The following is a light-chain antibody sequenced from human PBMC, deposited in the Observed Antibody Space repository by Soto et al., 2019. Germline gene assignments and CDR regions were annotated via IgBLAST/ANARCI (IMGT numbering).Light chain of an antibody. V-gene: IGKV3D-20*01. J-gene: IGKJ2*01. Sequence: EIVLTQSPATLSLSPGERAALSCGASQRVRSSFLAWYQFKPGLAPRLVIYDASSRATGIPDRFSGSGSGTDITLTISRLEPEDFAVYYCQQYGTSSYTFGQGTKLDI. CDR2: DAS. CDR1: QRVRSSF. CDR3: QQYGTSSYT.